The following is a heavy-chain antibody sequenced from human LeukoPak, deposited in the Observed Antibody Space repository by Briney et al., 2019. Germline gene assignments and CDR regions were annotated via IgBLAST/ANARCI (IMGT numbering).Heavy chain of an antibody. CDR3: ARGIISSPRVWSGFVYNWFDP. J-gene: IGHJ5*02. CDR1: GGSFSGYY. V-gene: IGHV4-34*01. D-gene: IGHD3-3*01. Sequence: SETPSLTCAVYGGSFSGYYWSWIRQPPGKGLEWIGEINHSGSTNYNPSLKSRVTISVDTSKNQFSLKLSSVTAADTAVYYCARGIISSPRVWSGFVYNWFDPWGQGTLVTVSS. CDR2: INHSGST.